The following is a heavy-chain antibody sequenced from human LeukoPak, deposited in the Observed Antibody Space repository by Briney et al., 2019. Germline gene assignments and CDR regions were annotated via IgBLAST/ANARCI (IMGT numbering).Heavy chain of an antibody. D-gene: IGHD6-13*01. J-gene: IGHJ4*02. CDR3: AREASSSFVY. CDR1: GGSASTYY. Sequence: SETLSLTCTVSGGSASTYYWSWIRQPPGKGLEWIGYNYYSGNTNYNPSLKSRVTISVDTSKNQISLKLSSVTAADTAVYYCAREASSSFVYWGPGILVTVSS. CDR2: NYYSGNT. V-gene: IGHV4-59*02.